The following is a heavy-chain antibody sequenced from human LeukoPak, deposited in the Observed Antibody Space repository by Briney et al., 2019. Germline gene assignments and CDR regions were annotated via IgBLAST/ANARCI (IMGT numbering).Heavy chain of an antibody. D-gene: IGHD6-13*01. CDR3: AKDRSSWSRGFDP. CDR1: GFTFSSYG. CDR2: IRYDGSNK. Sequence: GGSLRLSCAASGFTFSSYGVHWVRQAPGKGLEWVAFIRYDGSNKYYADSVKGRFTISRDNSKNTLYLQMNSLRAEDTAMYYCAKDRSSWSRGFDPWGQGTLVTVSS. J-gene: IGHJ5*02. V-gene: IGHV3-30*02.